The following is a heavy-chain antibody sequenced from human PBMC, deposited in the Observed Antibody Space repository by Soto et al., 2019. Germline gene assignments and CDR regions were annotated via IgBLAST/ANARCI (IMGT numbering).Heavy chain of an antibody. Sequence: PGGSLRLSCAASGFTFSSYSMNWVRQAPGKGLEWVSYISSSSSTIYYADSVKGRFTISRDNAKNSLYLQMNSLRAEDTAVYYCARGARGITMVRGAPYYFDYWGQGTLVTVSS. CDR2: ISSSSSTI. CDR3: ARGARGITMVRGAPYYFDY. V-gene: IGHV3-48*01. J-gene: IGHJ4*02. D-gene: IGHD3-10*01. CDR1: GFTFSSYS.